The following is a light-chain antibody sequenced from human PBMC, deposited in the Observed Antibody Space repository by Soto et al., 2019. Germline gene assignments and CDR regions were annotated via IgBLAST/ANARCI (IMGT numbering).Light chain of an antibody. J-gene: IGLJ1*01. CDR2: DVS. V-gene: IGLV2-11*01. Sequence: QSALTQPRSVSGSPGQSVTISCTGTSSDVGGYNYVSWYQQHPGKAPKIMIYDVSKRPSGVPDRFSGSKSGNTASLTISGLQAEDEADYYCCSYAGSYTSFGTGTKVTVL. CDR3: CSYAGSYTS. CDR1: SSDVGGYNY.